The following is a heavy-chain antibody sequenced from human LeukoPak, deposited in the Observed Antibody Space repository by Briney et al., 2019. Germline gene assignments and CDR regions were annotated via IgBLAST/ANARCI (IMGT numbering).Heavy chain of an antibody. CDR3: ARVPGGGSYQFDY. CDR2: INPNSGGT. D-gene: IGHD1-26*01. J-gene: IGHJ4*02. V-gene: IGHV1-2*02. CDR1: GYTFTVYY. Sequence: ASVKVSCKASGYTFTVYYMHWVRQAPGQGLEWMGWINPNSGGTNYAQKFQGRVTMTRDTSISAAYMELSRLRSDDTAVYYCARVPGGGSYQFDYWGQGTLVTVSS.